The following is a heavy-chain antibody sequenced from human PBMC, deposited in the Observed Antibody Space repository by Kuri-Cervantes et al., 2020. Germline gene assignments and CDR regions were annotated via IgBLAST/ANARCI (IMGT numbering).Heavy chain of an antibody. CDR3: ARVAVTTDFDY. CDR1: GGSISSYY. V-gene: IGHV4-59*01. Sequence: GSLRLSCTVSGGSISSYYWSWIRQPPGKGLEWVGYIYYSGSTNYNPSLKSRVTISVDTSKNQFSLKLSSVTAADTAVYYCARVAVTTDFDYWGQGTLVTVSS. D-gene: IGHD4-17*01. CDR2: IYYSGST. J-gene: IGHJ4*02.